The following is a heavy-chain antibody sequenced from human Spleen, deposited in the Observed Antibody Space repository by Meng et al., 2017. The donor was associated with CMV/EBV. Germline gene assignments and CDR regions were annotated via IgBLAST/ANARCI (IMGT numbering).Heavy chain of an antibody. J-gene: IGHJ3*02. CDR3: ARDGVAHDAFDI. D-gene: IGHD3-3*01. CDR2: INPDSGGT. CDR1: GYTFTGYY. V-gene: IGHV1-2*02. Sequence: ASVKVSCKASGYTFTGYYMHWVRQAPGQALEWMGWINPDSGGTNYAQKFQGRVTMTSDTSITTVYMELSRLRSDDTAVYYCARDGVAHDAFDIWGQGTMVTVSS.